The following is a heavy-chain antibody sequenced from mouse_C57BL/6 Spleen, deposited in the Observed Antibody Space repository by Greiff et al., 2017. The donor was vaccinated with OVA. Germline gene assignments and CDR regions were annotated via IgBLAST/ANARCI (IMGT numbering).Heavy chain of an antibody. V-gene: IGHV1-78*01. CDR3: AREGRDSSGYLYAMDY. CDR2: IYPRDGST. CDR1: GYTFTDHT. J-gene: IGHJ4*01. Sequence: VQLQQSDAELVKPGASVKISCKVSGYTFTDHTIHWMKQRPEQGLEWIGYIYPRDGSTKYNEKFKGKATLTADKSSSTAYMQLNSLTSEDSAVYFCAREGRDSSGYLYAMDYWGQGTSVTVSS. D-gene: IGHD3-2*02.